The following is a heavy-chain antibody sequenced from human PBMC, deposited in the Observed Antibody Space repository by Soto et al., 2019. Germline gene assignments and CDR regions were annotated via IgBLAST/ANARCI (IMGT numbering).Heavy chain of an antibody. Sequence: QVQLQESGPGLVNPSETLSLTCTVSGGSISSYYWSWFRQPPGRGLEWIGFIYSSGSTNYSPSLKSRVTISVDTSKNQFSVKLTSVTAADTAVYYCARRDTSGYYAYWGQGTLVTVSS. CDR3: ARRDTSGYYAY. CDR2: IYSSGST. CDR1: GGSISSYY. D-gene: IGHD3-22*01. J-gene: IGHJ4*02. V-gene: IGHV4-59*08.